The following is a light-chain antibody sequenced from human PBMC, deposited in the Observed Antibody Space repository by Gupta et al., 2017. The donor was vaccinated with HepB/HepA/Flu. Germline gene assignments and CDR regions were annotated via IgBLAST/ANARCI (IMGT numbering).Light chain of an antibody. CDR2: DVN. J-gene: IGLJ2*01. CDR3: SSYAGSYTFLV. V-gene: IGLV2-11*01. Sequence: QSALTQPRSVSGSPGQSVTISCTGTNSDVGYYNYVSWYQQHPGKAPKLMIYDVNKRPSGVPDRFSGAKSGNTASLTISGLQAEDEADYYCSSYAGSYTFLVFGGGNKLTVL. CDR1: NSDVGYYNY.